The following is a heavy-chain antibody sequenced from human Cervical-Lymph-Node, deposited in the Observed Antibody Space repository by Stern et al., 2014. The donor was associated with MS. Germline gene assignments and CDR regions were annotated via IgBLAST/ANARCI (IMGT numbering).Heavy chain of an antibody. CDR2: ISNDRNYG. CDR3: AKPYCSGIRCLGYYFDY. J-gene: IGHJ4*02. CDR1: GFDFSRLA. D-gene: IGHD2-15*01. V-gene: IGHV3-30*18. Sequence: VQLVESGGGVVQPGRSLRLSCATSGFDFSRLAMHWVRQAPGKALEWVGVISNDRNYGYYGDSVKGRFTVSRDNSTNTVFLQMNSLRPEDTAVYYCAKPYCSGIRCLGYYFDYWGQGTLVTVSS.